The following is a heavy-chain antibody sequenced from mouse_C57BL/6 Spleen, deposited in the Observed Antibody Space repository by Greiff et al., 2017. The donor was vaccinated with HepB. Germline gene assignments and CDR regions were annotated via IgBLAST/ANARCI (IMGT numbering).Heavy chain of an antibody. V-gene: IGHV1-82*01. CDR1: GYAFSSSW. D-gene: IGHD1-1*01. J-gene: IGHJ2*01. Sequence: QVQLQQSGPELVKPGASVKISCKASGYAFSSSWMNWVKQRPEKGLEWIGRIYPGDGDTNYNGKFKGKATLTADKSSSTAYMQLSSLTSEDSAVYFCARSYGSSYFDYWGQGTTLTVSS. CDR3: ARSYGSSYFDY. CDR2: IYPGDGDT.